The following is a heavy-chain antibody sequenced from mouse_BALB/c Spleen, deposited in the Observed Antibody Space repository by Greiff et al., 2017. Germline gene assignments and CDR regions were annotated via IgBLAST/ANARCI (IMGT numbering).Heavy chain of an antibody. Sequence: EVQLQQSGAELVKPGASVKLSCTASGFNIKDTYMHWVKQRPEQGLEWIGRIDPANGNTKYDPKFQGKATITADTSSNTAYLQLSSLTSEDTAVYYCARIVGRGYYFDYWGQGTTLTVSS. CDR2: IDPANGNT. CDR1: GFNIKDTY. D-gene: IGHD4-1*01. J-gene: IGHJ2*01. CDR3: ARIVGRGYYFDY. V-gene: IGHV14-3*02.